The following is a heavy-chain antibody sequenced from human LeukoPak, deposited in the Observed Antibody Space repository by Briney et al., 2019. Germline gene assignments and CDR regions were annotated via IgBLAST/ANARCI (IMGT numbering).Heavy chain of an antibody. CDR2: ISGSGGST. CDR1: GFTFSSYG. Sequence: GGTLRLSCAASGFTFSSYGMSWVRQAPGKGLEWVSAISGSGGSTYYADSVKGRFTISRDNSKNTLYLQMNSLRAEDTAVYYCAKDQSPSSSWYNDAFVIWGQGTMVTVSS. V-gene: IGHV3-23*01. D-gene: IGHD6-13*01. CDR3: AKDQSPSSSWYNDAFVI. J-gene: IGHJ3*02.